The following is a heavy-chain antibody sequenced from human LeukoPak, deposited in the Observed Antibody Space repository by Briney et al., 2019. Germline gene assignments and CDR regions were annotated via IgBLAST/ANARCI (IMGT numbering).Heavy chain of an antibody. V-gene: IGHV3-23*01. J-gene: IGHJ6*03. Sequence: PGGSLRLSCEASGFTFSSYAMSWVRQAPGKGLEWVSGIIDSGDITYYAISVKGRFSISRDNSKNTLYLQMNSLGAEDTAVYYCAKLGGQEVYNYYVGVWGKGTTVAVS. CDR1: GFTFSSYA. CDR2: IIDSGDIT. CDR3: AKLGGQEVYNYYVGV. D-gene: IGHD3-16*01.